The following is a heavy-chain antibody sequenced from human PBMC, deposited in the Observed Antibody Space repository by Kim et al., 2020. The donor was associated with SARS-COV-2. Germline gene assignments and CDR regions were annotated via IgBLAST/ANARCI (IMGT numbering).Heavy chain of an antibody. D-gene: IGHD1-26*01. CDR3: SRDLDIAGYGPGI. J-gene: IGHJ3*02. V-gene: IGHV3-74*01. CDR2: INTDGSST. CDR1: GFTFRSYW. Sequence: GGSLRLSCTASGFTFRSYWMHWVRQAPGKGLVWVSRINTDGSSTTYADSVKGRFTISRDNAKNTLYLQMNSLRAEDTAVYYCSRDLDIAGYGPGIWGQGTMVTVSS.